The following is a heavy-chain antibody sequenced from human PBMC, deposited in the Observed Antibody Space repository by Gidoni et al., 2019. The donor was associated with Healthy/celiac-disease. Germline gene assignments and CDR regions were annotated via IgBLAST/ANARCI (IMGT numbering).Heavy chain of an antibody. J-gene: IGHJ3*02. CDR2: IYPGDSDT. Sequence: EVQLGQSGAEVKKPGESLKISCKGSGYSFTSYWIGRVRQMPGKGLEWMGIIYPGDSDTRYSPSFQGQVTISADKSISTAYLQWSSLKASDTAMYYCARLGEGDIVLMVYAGAFDIWGQGTMVTVSS. V-gene: IGHV5-51*03. CDR1: GYSFTSYW. D-gene: IGHD2-8*01. CDR3: ARLGEGDIVLMVYAGAFDI.